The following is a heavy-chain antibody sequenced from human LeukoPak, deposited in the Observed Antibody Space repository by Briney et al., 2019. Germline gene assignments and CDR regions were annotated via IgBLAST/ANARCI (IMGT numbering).Heavy chain of an antibody. D-gene: IGHD6-19*01. CDR1: GFTFSSYG. CDR2: ISYDGSNK. CDR3: ATQHPSSGWYLASFYFDY. Sequence: GGSLRLSCAASGFTFSSYGMHWVRQAPGKGLEWVAVISYDGSNKYYADSVKGRFTISRDNSKNTLYLQMNSLRAEDTAVYYCATQHPSSGWYLASFYFDYWGQGTLVTVSS. V-gene: IGHV3-30*03. J-gene: IGHJ4*02.